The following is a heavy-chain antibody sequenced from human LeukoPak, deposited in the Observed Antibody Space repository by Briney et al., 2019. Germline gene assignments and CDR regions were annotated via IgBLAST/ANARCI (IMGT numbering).Heavy chain of an antibody. D-gene: IGHD3-3*01. Sequence: PSETLSPTCSVSGGSISSGDFYWGWIRQPPGKGLEWIGNIRYTGSTFYKSSLKSRLTISVDTSKNQFSLKLSSVTAADTAVYYCARATYDFWSGYYTPQFDYWGQGTLVTVSS. V-gene: IGHV4-39*07. CDR2: IRYTGST. CDR1: GGSISSGDFY. CDR3: ARATYDFWSGYYTPQFDY. J-gene: IGHJ4*02.